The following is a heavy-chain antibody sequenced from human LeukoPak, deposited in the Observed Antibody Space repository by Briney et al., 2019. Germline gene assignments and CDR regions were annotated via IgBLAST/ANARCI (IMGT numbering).Heavy chain of an antibody. CDR2: INHSGST. Sequence: PSETLSLTCAVYGGSFSGYYWSWIRQPPGKGLEWIGEINHSGSTNYNPSLKSRVTISVDTSKNQFSLKLSSVTAADTAVYCCARSYYDSSGYYPDYFDYWGQGTLVTVSS. CDR1: GGSFSGYY. CDR3: ARSYYDSSGYYPDYFDY. J-gene: IGHJ4*02. V-gene: IGHV4-34*01. D-gene: IGHD3-22*01.